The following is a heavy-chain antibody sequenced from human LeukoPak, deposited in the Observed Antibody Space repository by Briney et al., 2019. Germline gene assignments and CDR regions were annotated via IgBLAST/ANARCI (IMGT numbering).Heavy chain of an antibody. CDR2: INSDGSST. D-gene: IGHD3-10*01. V-gene: IGHV3-74*01. Sequence: GGSLRLSCAVSGFTFSSYWMHWVRQAPGKGLVWVSRINSDGSSTIYADSVQGRFTISRDNAKNTLYLQMNSLRAEDTAVYSCTRGTGSYYSLGYWGQGTLVTVSS. J-gene: IGHJ4*02. CDR3: TRGTGSYYSLGY. CDR1: GFTFSSYW.